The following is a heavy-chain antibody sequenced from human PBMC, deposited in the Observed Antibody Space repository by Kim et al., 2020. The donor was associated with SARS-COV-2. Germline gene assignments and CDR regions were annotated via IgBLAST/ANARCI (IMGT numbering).Heavy chain of an antibody. CDR2: IYYSGST. CDR3: ARDPNLLFQGPHFDY. D-gene: IGHD3-10*01. V-gene: IGHV4-30-4*01. Sequence: SETLSLTCTVSGGSISSGDYYWSWIRQPPGKGLEWIGYIYYSGSTYYNPSLKSRVTISVDTSKNQFSLKLSSVTAADTAVYYCARDPNLLFQGPHFDYWGQGTLVTVSS. J-gene: IGHJ4*02. CDR1: GGSISSGDYY.